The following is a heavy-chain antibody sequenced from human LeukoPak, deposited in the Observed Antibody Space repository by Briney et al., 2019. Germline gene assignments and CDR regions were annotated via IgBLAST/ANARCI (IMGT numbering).Heavy chain of an antibody. CDR2: ISGSGAST. Sequence: PGGSLRLSCAASGFTFSSYAMSWVRQASGKGLEWVSAISGSGASTYYADSVKGRFTISRDNSKNTLYLQMNSLRAEDTAVYYCAKPRIQWLVLGTYYFDYWGQGTLVTVSS. V-gene: IGHV3-23*01. J-gene: IGHJ4*02. CDR3: AKPRIQWLVLGTYYFDY. CDR1: GFTFSSYA. D-gene: IGHD6-19*01.